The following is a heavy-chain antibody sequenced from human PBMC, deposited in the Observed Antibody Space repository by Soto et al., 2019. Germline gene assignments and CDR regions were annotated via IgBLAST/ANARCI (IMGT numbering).Heavy chain of an antibody. V-gene: IGHV4-30-4*01. J-gene: IGHJ4*02. CDR1: GGSINSGDYY. CDR2: IYHSGST. CDR3: ARYYCSSTSCFLFDH. Sequence: QVQLQESGPGLVKPSQTLSLTRTVSGGSINSGDYYWTWIRQPPGKGLEWIGYIYHSGSTYYNPSLKSRISISVDTSKNQLSLKLSSVTAADTAVYYCARYYCSSTSCFLFDHWGQGILVTVSS. D-gene: IGHD2-2*01.